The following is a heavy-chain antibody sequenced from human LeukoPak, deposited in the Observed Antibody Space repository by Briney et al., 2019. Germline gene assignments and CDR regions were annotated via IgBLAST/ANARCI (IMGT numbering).Heavy chain of an antibody. V-gene: IGHV3-13*01. CDR1: GFTFSSYD. Sequence: GGSLRLSCAASGFTFSSYDMHWVRHATGKGLEWVSAIGTAGDTYYPGSVKGRFTISRENAKNSLYLQMNSLRAEDTAVYYCARGSSSDPHFQHWGQGTLVTVSS. CDR2: IGTAGDT. J-gene: IGHJ1*01. CDR3: ARGSSSDPHFQH. D-gene: IGHD6-13*01.